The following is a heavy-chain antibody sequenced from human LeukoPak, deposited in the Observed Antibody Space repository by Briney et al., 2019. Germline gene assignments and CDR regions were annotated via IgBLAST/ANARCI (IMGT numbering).Heavy chain of an antibody. CDR2: IRSKAYGGTT. CDR1: GFTFGDFA. D-gene: IGHD1-26*01. CDR3: TRFFRVGAKFDY. V-gene: IGHV3-49*03. Sequence: PGRSLRLSCTASGFTFGDFAMSWLRHAPGKGLEWVGFIRSKAYGGTTEHAASVKGRFTISRDDSKSIAYLQMNSLKTEDTAVYYCTRFFRVGAKFDYWGQGTLVTVSS. J-gene: IGHJ4*02.